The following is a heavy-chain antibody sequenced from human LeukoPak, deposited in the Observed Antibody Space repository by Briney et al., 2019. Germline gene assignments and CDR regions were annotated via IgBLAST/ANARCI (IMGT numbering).Heavy chain of an antibody. Sequence: GGSLGLSCAASGFTFSSYWMSWVRQAPGKGLEWVANIKQDGSEKYYVDSVKGRFTISSDNAKNSMYLQMNSLRAEDTAVYYCARRVLYYDSSGYGTYYYYMDVWGKGTTVTVSS. V-gene: IGHV3-7*01. J-gene: IGHJ6*03. CDR2: IKQDGSEK. CDR1: GFTFSSYW. D-gene: IGHD3-22*01. CDR3: ARRVLYYDSSGYGTYYYYMDV.